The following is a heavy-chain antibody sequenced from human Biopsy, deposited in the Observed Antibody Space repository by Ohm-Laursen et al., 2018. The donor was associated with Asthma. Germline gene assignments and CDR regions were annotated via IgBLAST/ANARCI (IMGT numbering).Heavy chain of an antibody. J-gene: IGHJ6*02. V-gene: IGHV1-18*01. Sequence: ASVKVSCKTSGYTFNSAGITWVRQAPGQGLEWMGWISVYNGNTKVAQKLQDRVTMITDTSTITAYMESRSLRSDDTAVYFCARAVDYSHYYGIDVWGQGTTVTVS. CDR1: GYTFNSAG. CDR3: ARAVDYSHYYGIDV. D-gene: IGHD3-10*01. CDR2: ISVYNGNT.